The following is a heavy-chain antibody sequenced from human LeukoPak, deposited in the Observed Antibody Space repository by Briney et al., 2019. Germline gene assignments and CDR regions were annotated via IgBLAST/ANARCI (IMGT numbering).Heavy chain of an antibody. V-gene: IGHV4-59*01. Sequence: SETLSLTCTVSGGSISSYYWSWIRQPPGKGPEWIGYIYYSGSTNYNPSLKSRVTISVDTSKNQFSLKLSSVTAADTAVYYCARVMTAMALDYWGQGTLVTVSS. CDR2: IYYSGST. CDR3: ARVMTAMALDY. D-gene: IGHD5-18*01. CDR1: GGSISSYY. J-gene: IGHJ4*02.